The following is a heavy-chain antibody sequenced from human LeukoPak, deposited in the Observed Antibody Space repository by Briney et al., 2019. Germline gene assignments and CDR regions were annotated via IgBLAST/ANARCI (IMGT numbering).Heavy chain of an antibody. V-gene: IGHV1-18*01. CDR3: AAARGHIVATTNAFDY. D-gene: IGHD5-12*01. Sequence: ASVKVSCKASGYTFTSYGISWVRQAPGQGLEWMGWISAYNGNTNYAQKLQGRVTMTTDTSTSTAYMELRSLRSEDTAVYYCAAARGHIVATTNAFDYWGQGTLVTVSS. CDR2: ISAYNGNT. J-gene: IGHJ4*02. CDR1: GYTFTSYG.